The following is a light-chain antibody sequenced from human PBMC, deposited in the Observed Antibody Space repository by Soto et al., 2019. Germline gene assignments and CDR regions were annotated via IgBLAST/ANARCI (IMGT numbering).Light chain of an antibody. Sequence: SELTQPASVSGSPGQSITISCTGTSSDVGGYNYVSWYQQQPGKAPKFMIYDVTNRPSGVSNRFSGSKSGNTASLTISGLQAEDEADYYCCSYTTSNTRQIVFGTGTKVTVL. V-gene: IGLV2-14*01. CDR3: CSYTTSNTRQIV. CDR2: DVT. J-gene: IGLJ1*01. CDR1: SSDVGGYNY.